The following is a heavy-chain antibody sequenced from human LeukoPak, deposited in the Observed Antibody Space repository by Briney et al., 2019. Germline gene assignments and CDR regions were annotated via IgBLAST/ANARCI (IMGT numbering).Heavy chain of an antibody. Sequence: GGSLRLSCAASGFTFTAYSMNWVRQAPGKGLEWVSSISSNNSYIYYADSLKGRFTISRDNAKNSLYLQMNSLRAEDTAVYYCARDVLWFGGTSAEYFQHWGQGTLVTVSS. V-gene: IGHV3-21*01. CDR2: ISSNNSYI. D-gene: IGHD3-10*01. CDR1: GFTFTAYS. CDR3: ARDVLWFGGTSAEYFQH. J-gene: IGHJ1*01.